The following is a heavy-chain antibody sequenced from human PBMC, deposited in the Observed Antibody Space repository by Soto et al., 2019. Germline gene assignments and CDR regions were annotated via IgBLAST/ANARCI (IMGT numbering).Heavy chain of an antibody. CDR2: IYSSGST. J-gene: IGHJ6*02. D-gene: IGHD3-22*01. CDR3: ARDSATINYYENSGPYRRNYKGYGMEV. CDR1: CGSISNYY. V-gene: IGHV4-4*07. Sequence: PSGTXSLTCTVSCGSISNYYWSWFRHPAGKGLEWIGRIYSSGSTDYTPSLKGRVTMSVDTSKNQFSLRLSYVTAADTAVYWGARDSATINYYENSGPYRRNYKGYGMEVWGQGTTVTVSS.